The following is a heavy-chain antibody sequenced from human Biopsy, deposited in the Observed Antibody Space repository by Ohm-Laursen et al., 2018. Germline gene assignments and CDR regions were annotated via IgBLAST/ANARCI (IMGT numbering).Heavy chain of an antibody. CDR2: IIPLFGAP. CDR3: ARLAQIYGDSPFDP. Sequence: VKISCKASGAIFSNYAITWVRQAPGQGLEWMGGIIPLFGAPNYAQKFQGRLTITADESKSTTYMELSSLRSEDTAVYYCARLAQIYGDSPFDPWGQGTLVTVSS. V-gene: IGHV1-69*13. J-gene: IGHJ5*02. D-gene: IGHD4-17*01. CDR1: GAIFSNYA.